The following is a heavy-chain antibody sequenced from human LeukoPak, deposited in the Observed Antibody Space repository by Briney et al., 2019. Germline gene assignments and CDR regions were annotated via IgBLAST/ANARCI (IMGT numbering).Heavy chain of an antibody. V-gene: IGHV3-23*01. CDR3: EKDQGYDSGWVDY. Sequence: GGPRRLSCAASGFTFSSYAMNWVRQAPGKGLEWVSGISGSGGSTYYADSVKGRFTISRDNSRNTVYLQMNSLRPEDTAVYYCEKDQGYDSGWVDYWGQGTLVTVSS. CDR2: ISGSGGST. J-gene: IGHJ4*02. CDR1: GFTFSSYA. D-gene: IGHD6-19*01.